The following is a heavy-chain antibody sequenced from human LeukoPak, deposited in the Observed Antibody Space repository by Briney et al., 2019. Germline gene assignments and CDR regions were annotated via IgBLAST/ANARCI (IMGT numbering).Heavy chain of an antibody. Sequence: GESLKISCKGSAYSFSTYWIGWVRQMPGKGLECMGIIYPADSDTRYSPSFEGQVTISADKSISTAYLQWSSLKASDTAIYYCARRFPGADALDFWGQGTMVTVSS. CDR2: IYPADSDT. D-gene: IGHD3-10*01. CDR3: ARRFPGADALDF. V-gene: IGHV5-51*01. CDR1: AYSFSTYW. J-gene: IGHJ3*01.